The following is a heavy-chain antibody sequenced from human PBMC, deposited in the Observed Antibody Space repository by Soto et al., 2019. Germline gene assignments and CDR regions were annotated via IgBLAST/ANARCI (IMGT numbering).Heavy chain of an antibody. V-gene: IGHV3-30*18. Sequence: QVQLVESGGGVVQPGKSLRLSCEASGFTFSIYAMHWVRQAPGTGLEWVAVISDDGRKTFYADSAKGRFTVSRDSSKNTQYLQMNILGAVDSVIYCCAKGGGDGYYERNAYSFYRWGQGTMVTVSS. J-gene: IGHJ5*02. CDR1: GFTFSIYA. D-gene: IGHD3-22*01. CDR3: AKGGGDGYYERNAYSFYR. CDR2: ISDDGRKT.